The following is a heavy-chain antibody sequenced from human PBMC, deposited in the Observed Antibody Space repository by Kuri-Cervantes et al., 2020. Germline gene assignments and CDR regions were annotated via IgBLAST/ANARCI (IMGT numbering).Heavy chain of an antibody. D-gene: IGHD3-3*01. Sequence: SETLSLTCTVSGGSISSGDYYWSWIRQPPGKGLEWIGYIYYSGSTYYNPSLKSRVTISVDTSKNQFSLKLSSVTAADTAVYYCARRGEFGADSFDIWGRGTLVTVSS. CDR1: GGSISSGDYY. CDR3: ARRGEFGADSFDI. J-gene: IGHJ3*02. V-gene: IGHV4-30-4*01. CDR2: IYYSGST.